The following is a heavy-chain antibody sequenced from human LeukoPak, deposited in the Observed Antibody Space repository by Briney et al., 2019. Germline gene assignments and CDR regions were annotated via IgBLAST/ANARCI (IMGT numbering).Heavy chain of an antibody. J-gene: IGHJ4*02. CDR1: GFTFSSYA. Sequence: GGSLRLSCAASGFTFSSYAMNWVRQAPGKGLEWVSAISGSGGSTYYADSVKGRFTISRDNSKNTLYLQMNSLRAEDTAVYYCARGLGSSGYYSANWGQGTLVTVSS. CDR3: ARGLGSSGYYSAN. D-gene: IGHD3-22*01. CDR2: ISGSGGST. V-gene: IGHV3-23*01.